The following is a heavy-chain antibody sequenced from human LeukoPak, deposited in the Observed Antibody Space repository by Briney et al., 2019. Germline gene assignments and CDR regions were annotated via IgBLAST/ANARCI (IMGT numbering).Heavy chain of an antibody. V-gene: IGHV1-18*04. CDR3: ARDVMYAFDS. CDR2: ISTNSGNT. J-gene: IGHJ5*01. Sequence: VASVKVSCKAFGYSFTRNGISWVRQAPGQGLEWMGWISTNSGNTNYAQNLQGRVTMTTGTSASTAYMELRSLSSDDTAVYYCARDVMYAFDSWGQGTLVTVSS. CDR1: GYSFTRNG. D-gene: IGHD2-8*01.